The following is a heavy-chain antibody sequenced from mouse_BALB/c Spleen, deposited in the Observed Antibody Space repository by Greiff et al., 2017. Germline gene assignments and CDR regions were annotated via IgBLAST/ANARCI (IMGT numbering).Heavy chain of an antibody. V-gene: IGHV14-3*02. CDR3: ARLGGTAY. D-gene: IGHD3-3*01. CDR1: GFNIKDTS. J-gene: IGHJ3*01. CDR2: IDPANGNT. Sequence: EVKLMESGAELVKPGASVKLSCTASGFNIKDTSMHWVKQRHEQGLEWIGRIDPANGNTKYDPKFQGKATITADTSSNTAYLQLSSLTSEDTAVYYCARLGGTAYWGQGTLVTVSA.